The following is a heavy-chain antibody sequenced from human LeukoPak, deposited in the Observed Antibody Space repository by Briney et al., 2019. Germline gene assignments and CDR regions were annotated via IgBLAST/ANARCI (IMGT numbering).Heavy chain of an antibody. V-gene: IGHV1-69*04. CDR3: ARDRRYNWNGPLYYFDY. CDR1: GGTFSSYA. J-gene: IGHJ4*02. D-gene: IGHD1-20*01. Sequence: GSSVKVSCKASGGTFSSYAISWVRQAPGQGLEWMGRIIPILGIANYAQKFQGRVTITADKSTSTAYMELSSQRSEDTAVYYCARDRRYNWNGPLYYFDYWGQGTLVTVSS. CDR2: IIPILGIA.